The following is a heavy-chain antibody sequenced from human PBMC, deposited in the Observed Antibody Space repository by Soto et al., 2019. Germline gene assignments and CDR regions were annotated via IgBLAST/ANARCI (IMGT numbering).Heavy chain of an antibody. J-gene: IGHJ4*02. CDR1: GYTLTELS. CDR2: FDPEDGET. Sequence: RASVKVSCKVSGYTLTELSMHWVRQAPGKGLEWMGGFDPEDGETIYAQKFQGRVTMTEDTSTDTAYMELSSLRSEDTAVYYCATSRAFYGSGSYDYFDYWGQGTLVTVSS. CDR3: ATSRAFYGSGSYDYFDY. V-gene: IGHV1-24*01. D-gene: IGHD3-10*01.